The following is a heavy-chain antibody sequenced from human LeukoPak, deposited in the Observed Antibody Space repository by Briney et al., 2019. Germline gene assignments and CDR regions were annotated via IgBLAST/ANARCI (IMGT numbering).Heavy chain of an antibody. V-gene: IGHV3-23*01. CDR2: ISSTDAGT. D-gene: IGHD5-24*01. CDR1: GFSLSSYA. CDR3: AREEMATLAYFDY. J-gene: IGHJ4*02. Sequence: PGGSLRLSCAASGFSLSSYAMSWVRQAPGKGLEWVSAISSTDAGTYHADSVRGRFTISRDSSKNTLYLQMNSLRAEDTAVYYCAREEMATLAYFDYWGQGTLVTVSS.